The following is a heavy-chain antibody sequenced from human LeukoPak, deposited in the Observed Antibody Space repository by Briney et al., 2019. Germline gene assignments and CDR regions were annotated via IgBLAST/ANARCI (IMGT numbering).Heavy chain of an antibody. CDR1: GFTFSSYE. J-gene: IGHJ4*02. D-gene: IGHD4-23*01. CDR3: ARDYGGSSPFDY. Sequence: PGGSLRLSCAASGFTFSSYEMNWVRQAPGKGLEWVSYISSSGSTIYYADSVKGRFIISRDNAKNSLYLQMNSLRAEDTAVYYCARDYGGSSPFDYWGQGTLVTVSS. V-gene: IGHV3-48*03. CDR2: ISSSGSTI.